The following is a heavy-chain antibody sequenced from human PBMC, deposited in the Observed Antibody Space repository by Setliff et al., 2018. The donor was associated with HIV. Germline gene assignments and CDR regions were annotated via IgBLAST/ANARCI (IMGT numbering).Heavy chain of an antibody. V-gene: IGHV1-69*13. CDR1: GGTFSSYT. D-gene: IGHD2-15*01. CDR2: LIPSFGTS. Sequence: SVKVSCKASGGTFSSYTFSWVRQAPGQGLEWMGGLIPSFGTSNYAQNFQGRVTITADESTSTADMELSSLRTEDTAVYYCAGSCSGGSCGAFEIWGQGTMVTVSS. CDR3: AGSCSGGSCGAFEI. J-gene: IGHJ3*02.